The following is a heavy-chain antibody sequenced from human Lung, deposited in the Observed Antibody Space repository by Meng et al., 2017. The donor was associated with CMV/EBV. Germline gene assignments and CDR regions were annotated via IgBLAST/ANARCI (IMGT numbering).Heavy chain of an antibody. CDR3: ARTRIEVEPDGTKIKYYNYGMDV. V-gene: IGHV1-8*01. Sequence: ASXXVSXKASGYTFTTYDINWVRQDTGQGLEWMGWMNPNSGNTGYAQKFQGRVTMTRVTSISTAYMELSSLTSDDTAVYYCARTRIEVEPDGTKIKYYNYGMDVWXQGTTVTVSS. CDR1: GYTFTTYD. CDR2: MNPNSGNT. J-gene: IGHJ6*02. D-gene: IGHD2-15*01.